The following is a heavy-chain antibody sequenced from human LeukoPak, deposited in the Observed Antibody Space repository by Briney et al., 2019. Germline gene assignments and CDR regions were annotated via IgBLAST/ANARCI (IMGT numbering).Heavy chain of an antibody. D-gene: IGHD6-13*01. CDR3: AREGVGAAGTSYYYYGMDV. J-gene: IGHJ6*02. Sequence: SETLSLTCSVSGDSLSSGTYHWGWIRQPPGKGLEWIGSIYYSGSTYYNPSLKSRVTISVDTSKNQFSLKLSSVTAADMAVYYCAREGVGAAGTSYYYYGMDVWGQGTTVTVSS. V-gene: IGHV4-39*07. CDR2: IYYSGST. CDR1: GDSLSSGTYH.